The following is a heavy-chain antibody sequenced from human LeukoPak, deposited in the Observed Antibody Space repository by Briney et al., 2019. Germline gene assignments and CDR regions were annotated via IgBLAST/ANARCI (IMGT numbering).Heavy chain of an antibody. CDR1: GFTFSDYY. J-gene: IGHJ6*02. CDR2: ISSSSSYI. V-gene: IGHV3-11*06. Sequence: KAGGSLRLSCAASGFTFSDYYMSWIRQAPGKGLEWVSSISSSSSYIYYADSVKGRFTISRDNAKNSLYLQMNSLRAEDTAVYYCAREHQWPPGYYGMDVWGQGTTVTVSS. D-gene: IGHD6-19*01. CDR3: AREHQWPPGYYGMDV.